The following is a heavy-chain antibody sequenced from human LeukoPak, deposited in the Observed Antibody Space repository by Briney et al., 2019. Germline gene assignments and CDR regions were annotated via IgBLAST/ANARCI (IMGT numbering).Heavy chain of an antibody. Sequence: SETLSLTCTVSGGSISSYYWSWIRQPPGKGLEWIGYIYTSGSTNYNPSLKSRVTISVDTSKNQFSLKLSSVTAADTAVYYCARAADSRGYLDYWGQGTLVTVSS. V-gene: IGHV4-4*09. CDR2: IYTSGST. D-gene: IGHD6-13*01. J-gene: IGHJ4*02. CDR1: GGSISSYY. CDR3: ARAADSRGYLDY.